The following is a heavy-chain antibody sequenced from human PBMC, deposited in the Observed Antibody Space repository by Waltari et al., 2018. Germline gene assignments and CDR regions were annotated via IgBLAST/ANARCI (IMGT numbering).Heavy chain of an antibody. Sequence: QVQLVQSGAEVKKPGASVKVSCKASGYTFTSYAMHWVRQAPGQRLEWMGWINAGNGNTKYSQKFQGRVTITRDTAASTAYMELSSLRSEDTAVYYCARDGTTVTTQGWCWFDPWGQGTLVTVSS. CDR3: ARDGTTVTTQGWCWFDP. CDR2: INAGNGNT. V-gene: IGHV1-3*01. CDR1: GYTFTSYA. J-gene: IGHJ5*02. D-gene: IGHD4-17*01.